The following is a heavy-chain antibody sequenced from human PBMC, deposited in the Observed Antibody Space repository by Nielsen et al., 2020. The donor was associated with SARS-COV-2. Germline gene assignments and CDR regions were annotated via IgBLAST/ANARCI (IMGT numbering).Heavy chain of an antibody. CDR2: ISSSGSTI. CDR1: GFTFSSYA. Sequence: GESLKISCAASGFTFSSYAMSWVRQAPGKGLEWVSYISSSGSTIYYADSVKGRFTISRDNAKNSLYLQMNSLRAEDTAVYYCAREIIVVVAATGGYFDYWGQGTLVTVSS. V-gene: IGHV3-48*04. J-gene: IGHJ4*02. D-gene: IGHD2-15*01. CDR3: AREIIVVVAATGGYFDY.